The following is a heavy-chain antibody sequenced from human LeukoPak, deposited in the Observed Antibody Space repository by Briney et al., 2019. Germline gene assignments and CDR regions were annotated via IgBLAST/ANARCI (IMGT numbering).Heavy chain of an antibody. Sequence: HPGGSLRLSCAASGFTFSSYAMSWVRRAPGKGLEWVSAISGSGGSTYYADSVKGRFTISRDNSKNTLYLQMNSLRAEDTAVYYCAKVSSYDILTGYSDYFDYWGQGILVTVSS. CDR3: AKVSSYDILTGYSDYFDY. V-gene: IGHV3-23*01. CDR1: GFTFSSYA. J-gene: IGHJ4*02. CDR2: ISGSGGST. D-gene: IGHD3-9*01.